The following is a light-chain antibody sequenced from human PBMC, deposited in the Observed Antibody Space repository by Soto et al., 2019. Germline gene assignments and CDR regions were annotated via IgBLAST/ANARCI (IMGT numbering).Light chain of an antibody. J-gene: IGKJ1*01. CDR3: QQYVNSPWT. V-gene: IGKV3-20*01. CDR1: ESISSTS. Sequence: EIVLTQSPGILSFSLGERATLSCRVSESISSTSLAWYQQKPGQAPRLLIFAASSRATGIPDRFSGSGSGTDFTLTISRLEPEDFAVYYCQQYVNSPWTFGQGTKVDIK. CDR2: AAS.